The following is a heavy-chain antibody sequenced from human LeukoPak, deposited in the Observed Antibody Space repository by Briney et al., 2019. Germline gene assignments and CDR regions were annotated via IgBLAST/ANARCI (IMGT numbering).Heavy chain of an antibody. V-gene: IGHV3-74*01. D-gene: IGHD1-26*01. J-gene: IGHJ4*02. CDR1: GFTFSSAW. CDR2: ITSDGSST. Sequence: GGSLRLSCAASGFTFSSAWMHWVRQAPGKGLVCVSRITSDGSSTSYADSVRGRFTISRDNAKNTVYLQMNSLGAEDTAVYYCARDLTGAVFDFWGQGTLVTVSS. CDR3: ARDLTGAVFDF.